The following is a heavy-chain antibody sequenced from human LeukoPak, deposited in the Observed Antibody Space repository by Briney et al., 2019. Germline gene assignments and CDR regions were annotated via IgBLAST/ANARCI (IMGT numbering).Heavy chain of an antibody. V-gene: IGHV3-53*01. CDR1: DFTVSNMY. CDR3: ARGLFLSGYLDASDI. D-gene: IGHD3-22*01. CDR2: IYSDGRT. J-gene: IGHJ3*02. Sequence: GGSLRLSCAASDFTVSNMYMTWVRQAPGKGLEWVSLIYSDGRTDYADSVKGRYTISRDNSKNTVYLQMNSLRVEDTAVYYCARGLFLSGYLDASDIWGQGTVVTVSS.